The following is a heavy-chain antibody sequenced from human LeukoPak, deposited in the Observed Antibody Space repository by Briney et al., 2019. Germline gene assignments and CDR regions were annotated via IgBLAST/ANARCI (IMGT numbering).Heavy chain of an antibody. CDR3: AKVHGYSYGPFDY. CDR1: GFTFDDYA. V-gene: IGHV3-9*01. D-gene: IGHD5-18*01. Sequence: PGGSLRLSCAASGFTFDDYAMHWVRQAPGKGLEWVSGISWNSGSIGYADSVKGRFTTSRDNAKNSLYLQMNSLRAEDTALYYCAKVHGYSYGPFDYWGQGTLVTVSS. CDR2: ISWNSGSI. J-gene: IGHJ4*02.